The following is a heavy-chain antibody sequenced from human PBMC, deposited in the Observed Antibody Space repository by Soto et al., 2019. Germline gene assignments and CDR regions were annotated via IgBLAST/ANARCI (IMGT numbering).Heavy chain of an antibody. CDR3: ARDGGGSNYYDSSGYYY. CDR2: FIPIFVTA. V-gene: IGHV1-69*01. D-gene: IGHD3-22*01. Sequence: QVQLVQSGAEVKKPGSSVKVSCKASGGTFSSYAISWVRQAPGQGLEWMGGFIPIFVTANYAQKFQGRVTITADESTSTAYMEMSRLRSEDTAVYYCARDGGGSNYYDSSGYYYWGQGTLVTVSS. CDR1: GGTFSSYA. J-gene: IGHJ4*02.